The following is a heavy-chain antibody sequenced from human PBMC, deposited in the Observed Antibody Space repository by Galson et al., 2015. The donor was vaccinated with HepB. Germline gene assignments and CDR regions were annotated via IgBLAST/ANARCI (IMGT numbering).Heavy chain of an antibody. D-gene: IGHD6-19*01. V-gene: IGHV4-39*01. CDR3: ARHDRRESGWIDY. Sequence: SLTCTVSGGSISSSSYYWGWIRQPPGKGLEWIGSIYYSGSTYYNPSLKSRVTISVDTSKNQFSLKLSSVTAADTAVYYCARHDRRESGWIDYWGQGTLVTVSS. CDR2: IYYSGST. CDR1: GGSISSSSYY. J-gene: IGHJ4*02.